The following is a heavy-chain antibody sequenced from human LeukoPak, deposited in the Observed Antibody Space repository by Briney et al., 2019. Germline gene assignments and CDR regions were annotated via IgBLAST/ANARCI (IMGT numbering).Heavy chain of an antibody. CDR2: IRSKTFGGTT. D-gene: IGHD5-18*01. J-gene: IGHJ4*02. V-gene: IGHV3-49*03. CDR1: GFTFGTYA. CDR3: TRYSGRTDY. Sequence: GALRLFCTSSGFTFGTYAVSWFRQAPGEGLEWVAFIRSKTFGGTTEYAASVEGRFTISTDDSKSIAYLQMNSLKTEDTAVYYCTRYSGRTDYWGQGTLVTVSS.